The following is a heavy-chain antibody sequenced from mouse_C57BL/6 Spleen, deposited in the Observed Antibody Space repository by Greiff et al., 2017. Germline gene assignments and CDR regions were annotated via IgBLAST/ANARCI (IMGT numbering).Heavy chain of an antibody. V-gene: IGHV5-9*01. D-gene: IGHD2-1*01. Sequence: DVKLVESGGGLVKPGGSLKLSCAASGFTFSSYTMSWVRQTPEKRLEWVATISGGGGNTYYPDSVKGRFTISRDNAKNTLYLQMSSLRSEDTALYYCARQTNYGNPHYYAMDYWGQGTSVTVSS. CDR2: ISGGGGNT. CDR3: ARQTNYGNPHYYAMDY. CDR1: GFTFSSYT. J-gene: IGHJ4*01.